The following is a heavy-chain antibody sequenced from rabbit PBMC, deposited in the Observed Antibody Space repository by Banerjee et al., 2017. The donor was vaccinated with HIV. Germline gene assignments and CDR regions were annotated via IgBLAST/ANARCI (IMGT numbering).Heavy chain of an antibody. CDR1: GFSFSSSYY. V-gene: IGHV1S45*01. Sequence: QEQLVEYGGDLVQPEGSLTLTCTASGFSFSSSYYMCWVRQAPGKGLEWIGYIDPVFGSTYYASWVNGRFTISSHNAQNTLYLQLNSLTAADTATYFCARDLAGVIGWNFGLWGQGTLRHRL. CDR3: ARDLAGVIGWNFGL. CDR2: IDPVFGST. D-gene: IGHD4-1*01. J-gene: IGHJ3*01.